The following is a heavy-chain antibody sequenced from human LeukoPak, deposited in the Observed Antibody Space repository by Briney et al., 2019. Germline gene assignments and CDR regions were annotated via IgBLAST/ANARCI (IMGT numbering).Heavy chain of an antibody. V-gene: IGHV3-30*14. CDR1: AFTFSNYA. J-gene: IGHJ4*02. D-gene: IGHD5-12*01. Sequence: GGSLRLSCAAAAFTFSNYALHWVRHPPGKWLEWVAFISNDARNKNYPDSVEGRFTISRDNSKNTLYLQMNSLRAEDTAVYYCVRDDRGYSGYHFDYWGQGTLVTVSS. CDR2: ISNDARNK. CDR3: VRDDRGYSGYHFDY.